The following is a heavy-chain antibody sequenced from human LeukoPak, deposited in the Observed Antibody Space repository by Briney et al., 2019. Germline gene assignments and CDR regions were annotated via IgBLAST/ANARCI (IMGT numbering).Heavy chain of an antibody. CDR3: ARTSVDFWSGYSDY. CDR2: ISAYNGNT. J-gene: IGHJ4*02. CDR1: GYTFTSYG. D-gene: IGHD3-3*01. V-gene: IGHV1-18*01. Sequence: ASVKVSCKASGYTFTSYGISWVRQAPGQGLEWMGWISAYNGNTNYAQKLQGRVTMTTDTSTSTAYMELRSLRSDDAAVYYCARTSVDFWSGYSDYWGQGTLVTVSS.